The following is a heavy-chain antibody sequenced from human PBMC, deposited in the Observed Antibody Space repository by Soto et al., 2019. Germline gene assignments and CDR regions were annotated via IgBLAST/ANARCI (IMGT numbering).Heavy chain of an antibody. V-gene: IGHV3-30-3*01. CDR1: GFTFSSYA. Sequence: QVQLVESGGGVVQPGRSLRLSCAASGFTFSSYAMHWVRQAPGKGLEWVAVISYDGSNKYYADSVKGRFTISRDNSKNTLYLQMNSLRAEDTAVYYCAREPRVLYSSGWFDYWGQGALVTVSS. J-gene: IGHJ4*02. CDR3: AREPRVLYSSGWFDY. D-gene: IGHD6-19*01. CDR2: ISYDGSNK.